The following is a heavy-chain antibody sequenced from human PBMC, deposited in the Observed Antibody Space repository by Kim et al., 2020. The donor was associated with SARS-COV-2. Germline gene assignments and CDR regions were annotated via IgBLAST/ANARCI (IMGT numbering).Heavy chain of an antibody. V-gene: IGHV4-4*02. J-gene: IGHJ6*02. CDR2: IFHNGDT. CDR1: GGSITSINR. Sequence: SETLSLTCAVSGGSITSINRWNWVRQPPGKGLEWIGEIFHNGDTNYNPSLKSRVTMSVDNSNNEFSLRLDSVTAADTAVYFCARAFSVAVAGTYYYVIDVWGPGTTVTVSS. D-gene: IGHD6-19*01. CDR3: ARAFSVAVAGTYYYVIDV.